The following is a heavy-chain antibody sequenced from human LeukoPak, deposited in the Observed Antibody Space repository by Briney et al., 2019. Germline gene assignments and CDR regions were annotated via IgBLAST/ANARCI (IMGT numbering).Heavy chain of an antibody. Sequence: SETLSLTCAVSGGSISSGGYSWSWIRQPPGKGLEWIGYIYHSGSTYYNPSLKSRVTISVDRSKNQFSLKLSSVTAADTAVYYCASYSGYDYFSVDYWGQGTLVTVSS. CDR1: GGSISSGGYS. CDR2: IYHSGST. CDR3: ASYSGYDYFSVDY. V-gene: IGHV4-30-2*01. D-gene: IGHD5-12*01. J-gene: IGHJ4*02.